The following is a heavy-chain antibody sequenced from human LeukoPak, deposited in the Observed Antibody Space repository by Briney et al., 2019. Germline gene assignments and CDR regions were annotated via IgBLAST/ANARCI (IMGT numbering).Heavy chain of an antibody. Sequence: SETLSLTCTVSGGSISSSSYYWGWIRPPPGKGLEWIGSIYYSGSTYSNPSLKSRVTISVDTSKNQFSLKLSSVTAADTAVYYCTRRAAWFGELHWGQGTLVTVSS. CDR3: TRRAAWFGELH. V-gene: IGHV4-39*01. D-gene: IGHD3-10*01. CDR2: IYYSGST. CDR1: GGSISSSSYY. J-gene: IGHJ4*02.